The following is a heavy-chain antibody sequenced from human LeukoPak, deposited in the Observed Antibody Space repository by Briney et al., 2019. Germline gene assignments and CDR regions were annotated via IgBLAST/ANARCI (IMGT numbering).Heavy chain of an antibody. V-gene: IGHV4-39*07. CDR3: ARVSWFPGTSYYYMDV. CDR2: ISSSGST. Sequence: PSETLSLTCTVSGGSINNIISYWGWFRQPPGKGLEWIGSISSSGSTFYNPSLKSRVTISLDTSKNQFSLKLTSVTAADTAVYYCARVSWFPGTSYYYMDVWGKGTTVTVSS. J-gene: IGHJ6*03. D-gene: IGHD1-1*01. CDR1: GGSINNIISY.